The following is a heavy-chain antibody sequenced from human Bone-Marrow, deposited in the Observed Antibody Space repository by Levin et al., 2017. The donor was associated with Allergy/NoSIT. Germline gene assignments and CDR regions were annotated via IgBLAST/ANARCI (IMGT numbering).Heavy chain of an antibody. CDR1: GASINSGGYD. D-gene: IGHD3-10*02. Sequence: PSETLSLTCTVSGASINSGGYDWSWIRQLPGKGLEYIASVYSSGNTNYNPSLKSRTTISLDTSKNQFSLKVTSVTDADTAVYYCARDPDYVRAFDLWGQGTMVTVSS. V-gene: IGHV4-31*03. CDR3: ARDPDYVRAFDL. CDR2: VYSSGNT. J-gene: IGHJ3*01.